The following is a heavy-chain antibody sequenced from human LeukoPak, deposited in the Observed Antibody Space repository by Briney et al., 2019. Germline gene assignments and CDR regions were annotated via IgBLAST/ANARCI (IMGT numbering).Heavy chain of an antibody. CDR1: GGTFSSYA. Sequence: SVKVSCKASGGTFSSYAINWVRQAPGQGLEWMGGIIPIFGTANCAQKFQDRVTITADESTSTAYMELSSLRSEDTAIYYCASRLYCSNTRCRNFPFAYWGQGTLVTVSS. D-gene: IGHD2-2*01. J-gene: IGHJ4*02. CDR2: IIPIFGTA. V-gene: IGHV1-69*13. CDR3: ASRLYCSNTRCRNFPFAY.